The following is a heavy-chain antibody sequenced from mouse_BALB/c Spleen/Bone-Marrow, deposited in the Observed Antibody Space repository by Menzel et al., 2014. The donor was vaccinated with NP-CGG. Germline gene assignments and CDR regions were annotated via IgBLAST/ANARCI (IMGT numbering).Heavy chain of an antibody. J-gene: IGHJ4*01. Sequence: QVQLQQSGPELVKPGASVRISCEASGYTFTNYYIHWVKQRPGQGLEWIGWIYPVNVHANFNEKFRGKATLTADKSSSTAYMQLSSLTSEDSAVYFCARWLLPYYAMDYWGQGTSVTVSS. CDR2: IYPVNVHA. CDR3: ARWLLPYYAMDY. CDR1: GYTFTNYY. V-gene: IGHV1S56*01. D-gene: IGHD2-3*01.